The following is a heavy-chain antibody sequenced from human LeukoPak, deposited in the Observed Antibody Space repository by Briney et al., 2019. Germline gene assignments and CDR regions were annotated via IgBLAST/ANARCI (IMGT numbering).Heavy chain of an antibody. J-gene: IGHJ6*03. CDR3: ARGFKEVVVIRRANYYYYYMDV. D-gene: IGHD3-22*01. V-gene: IGHV1-69*06. CDR2: IIPIFGTA. CDR1: GGTFSSYA. Sequence: SVKVSCKASGGTFSSYAISWVRQAPGQGLEWMGGIIPIFGTANYAQKFQGRVTITADKSTSTAYMELSSLRAEDTAVYYCARGFKEVVVIRRANYYYYYMDVWGKGTTVTVSS.